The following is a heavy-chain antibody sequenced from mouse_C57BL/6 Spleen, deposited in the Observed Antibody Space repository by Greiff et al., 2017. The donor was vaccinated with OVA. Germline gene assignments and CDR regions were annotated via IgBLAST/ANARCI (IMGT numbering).Heavy chain of an antibody. Sequence: DVMLVESGGGLVQPGGSLSLSCAASGFTFTDYYMSWVRQPPGKALEWLGFIRNKANGYTTEYSASVKGRFTISRDNSQSILYLQMNALRAEDSATYYCARSPLITTVVATGYFDYWGQGTTLTVSS. J-gene: IGHJ2*01. CDR2: IRNKANGYTT. D-gene: IGHD1-1*01. V-gene: IGHV7-3*01. CDR1: GFTFTDYY. CDR3: ARSPLITTVVATGYFDY.